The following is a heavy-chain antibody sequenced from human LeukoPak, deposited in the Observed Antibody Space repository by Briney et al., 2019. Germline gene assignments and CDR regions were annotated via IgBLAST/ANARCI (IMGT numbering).Heavy chain of an antibody. V-gene: IGHV4-59*01. CDR3: AREPLLSAFDI. Sequence: SETLSLTCTVTGGSISSYYWSWIRQPPGKGLEWIGYIYYSGSTNYNPSLKSRVTISVDTSRNQFSLKLSSVTAADTAVYYCAREPLLSAFDIWGQGTMVTVSS. J-gene: IGHJ3*02. CDR2: IYYSGST. D-gene: IGHD2/OR15-2a*01. CDR1: GGSISSYY.